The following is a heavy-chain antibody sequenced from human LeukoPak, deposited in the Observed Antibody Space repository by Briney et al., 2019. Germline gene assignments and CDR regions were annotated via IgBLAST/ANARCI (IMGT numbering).Heavy chain of an antibody. CDR1: GGSISSYY. J-gene: IGHJ6*03. Sequence: SETLSLTCTVSGGSISSYYWSWVRQAPGKGLEWIGYIYYNGKTNYYVYLLSGGIISVDKTNTQFSLNLPSVTAADAAMYYCARHVVFYYYYYLDVWGKGTTVTVSS. CDR3: ARHVVFYYYYYLDV. V-gene: IGHV4-59*08. CDR2: IYYNGKT. D-gene: IGHD3-10*01.